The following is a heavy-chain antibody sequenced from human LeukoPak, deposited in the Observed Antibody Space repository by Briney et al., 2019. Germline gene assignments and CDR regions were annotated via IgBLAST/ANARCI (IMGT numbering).Heavy chain of an antibody. D-gene: IGHD5-24*01. CDR3: ARSGDGYKNPFPFDY. V-gene: IGHV5-51*01. CDR2: IYPGDSDT. J-gene: IGHJ4*02. Sequence: GESLKISCKGSGYSFTSYWIGWVRQMPGKGLEWMGIIYPGDSDTRYSPSFQGQVTISADKSISTAYLQWSNLKASDTAMYYCARSGDGYKNPFPFDYWGQGTLVTVSS. CDR1: GYSFTSYW.